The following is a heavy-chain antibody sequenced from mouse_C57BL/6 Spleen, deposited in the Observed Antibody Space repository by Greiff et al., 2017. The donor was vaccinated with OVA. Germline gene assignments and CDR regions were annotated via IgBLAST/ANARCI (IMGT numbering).Heavy chain of an antibody. CDR2: FYPGSGSI. Sequence: VKLVESGAELVKPGASVKLSCKASGYTFTEYTIHWVKQRSGQGLEWIGWFYPGSGSIKYNEKFKDKATLTADKSSSTVYMELSRLTSEDSAVYFCARHEGPDYAMDYWGQGTSVTVSS. CDR3: ARHEGPDYAMDY. J-gene: IGHJ4*01. V-gene: IGHV1-62-2*01. CDR1: GYTFTEYT.